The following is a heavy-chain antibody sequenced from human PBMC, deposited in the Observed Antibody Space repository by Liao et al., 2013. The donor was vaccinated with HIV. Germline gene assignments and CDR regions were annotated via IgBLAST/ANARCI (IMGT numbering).Heavy chain of an antibody. J-gene: IGHJ4*02. CDR3: ARYCSGGTCAFFDH. Sequence: QLQLQESGPGLVKPSETLSLTCTVSGGSISSSSFYWGWIRQPAGKGLEWIGRIHTSGSTNYNPSLKSRVTMSVDTSKNQFSLKLTSVTAADTAVYFCARYCSGGTCAFFDHWGQGTLVTVSS. CDR2: IHTSGST. V-gene: IGHV4-61*02. D-gene: IGHD2-15*01. CDR1: GGSISSSSFY.